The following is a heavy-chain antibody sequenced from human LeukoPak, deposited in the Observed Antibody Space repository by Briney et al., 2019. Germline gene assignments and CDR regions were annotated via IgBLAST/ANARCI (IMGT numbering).Heavy chain of an antibody. CDR3: ARDSSGASDAFDI. V-gene: IGHV1-69*13. J-gene: IGHJ3*02. Sequence: SVKVSCKASGGTFSSYAISWVRQAPGQGLEWMGGIIPIFGTANYAQKFQGRVTITADESTSTAYMELSSLRSEDTAVYYCARDSSGASDAFDIWGQGTMVTVSS. D-gene: IGHD3-22*01. CDR1: GGTFSSYA. CDR2: IIPIFGTA.